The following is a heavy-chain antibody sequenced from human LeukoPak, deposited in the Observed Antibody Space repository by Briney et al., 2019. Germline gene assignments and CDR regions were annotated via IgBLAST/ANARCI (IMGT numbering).Heavy chain of an antibody. V-gene: IGHV3-23*01. CDR2: ISSSGGST. Sequence: GGSLRLSCAASGFTVSSNYMSWVRQAPGKGLEWVSTISSSGGSTHYVDSVKGRFTISRDNSKNTLYLQMNSLRAEDTAVYCCAKDTHFDYWGQGTLVTVSS. CDR1: GFTVSSNY. J-gene: IGHJ4*02. CDR3: AKDTHFDY.